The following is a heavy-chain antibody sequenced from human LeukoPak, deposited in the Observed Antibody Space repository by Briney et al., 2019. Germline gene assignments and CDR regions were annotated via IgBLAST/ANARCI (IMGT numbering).Heavy chain of an antibody. J-gene: IGHJ2*01. CDR1: GGSITSSNHF. V-gene: IGHV4-39*01. D-gene: IGHD3-10*01. CDR3: ARQGVVPNKAGWYFDL. CDR2: CYHSTTI. Sequence: SETLSLTCIVSGGSITSSNHFWGWIRQSPGKGLEWIGACYHSTTIFYSPSLGSRVAISIDTSKNQFSLRLLSVTAADTAVYYCARQGVVPNKAGWYFDLWGRGTLVTVPS.